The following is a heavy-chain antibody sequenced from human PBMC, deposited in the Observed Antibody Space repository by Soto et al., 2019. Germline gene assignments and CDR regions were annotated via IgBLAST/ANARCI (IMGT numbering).Heavy chain of an antibody. CDR1: GFTFSSYA. CDR2: ISGSGGST. J-gene: IGHJ6*02. Sequence: SGGSLRLSCAASGFTFSSYAMSWVRQAPGKGLEWVSAISGSGGSTYYADSVKGRFTISRDNSKNTLYLQMNSLRAEDTAVYYCAKLIRYQLLYGMDVWGQGTTVTVSS. CDR3: AKLIRYQLLYGMDV. D-gene: IGHD2-2*01. V-gene: IGHV3-23*01.